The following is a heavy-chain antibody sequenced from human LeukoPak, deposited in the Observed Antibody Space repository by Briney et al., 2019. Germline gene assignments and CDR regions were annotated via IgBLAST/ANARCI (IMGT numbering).Heavy chain of an antibody. J-gene: IGHJ4*02. CDR3: ARHRRDSVTSAYDN. CDR2: MYFSGIT. V-gene: IGHV4-39*01. Sequence: SETLSLTCTVSGDSISSSNYYWGWIRQPPGKGLEWIGTMYFSGITDYNPSLKSLLTISLDTSKNQVSLKLSSVTAADTALYYCARHRRDSVTSAYDNWGQGTLVTVSS. D-gene: IGHD6-25*01. CDR1: GDSISSSNYY.